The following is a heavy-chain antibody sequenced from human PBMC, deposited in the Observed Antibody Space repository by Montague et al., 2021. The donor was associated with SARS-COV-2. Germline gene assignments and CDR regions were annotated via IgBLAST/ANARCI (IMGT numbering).Heavy chain of an antibody. Sequence: TLSLTCTVSGGSISSGGYFWSWIRQHPGKGLEWIGYIYYSGSTYYNPSLKSRVTISVDTSKNQFSLKLSSVTAADTAVYYCARARITMIVVVNAFDIWGQGTMVTVSS. V-gene: IGHV4-31*03. J-gene: IGHJ3*02. CDR3: ARARITMIVVVNAFDI. CDR1: GGSISSGGYF. CDR2: IYYSGST. D-gene: IGHD3-22*01.